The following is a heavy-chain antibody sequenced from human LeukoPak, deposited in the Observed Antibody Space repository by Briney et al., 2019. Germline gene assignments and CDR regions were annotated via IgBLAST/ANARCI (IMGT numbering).Heavy chain of an antibody. CDR3: ARGSRSTHFDY. Sequence: GGSLRLSCAGSGFIFNNYAMHWVRQAPGKGLEWVSGISWNSGSIGYADSVKGRFTISRDNAKNSLYLQMNSLRAEDTALYYCARGSRSTHFDYWGQGTLVTVSS. CDR2: ISWNSGSI. D-gene: IGHD2-15*01. CDR1: GFIFNNYA. V-gene: IGHV3-9*01. J-gene: IGHJ4*02.